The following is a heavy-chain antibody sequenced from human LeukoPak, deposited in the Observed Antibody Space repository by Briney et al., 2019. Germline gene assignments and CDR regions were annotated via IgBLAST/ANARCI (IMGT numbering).Heavy chain of an antibody. D-gene: IGHD6-19*01. J-gene: IGHJ6*02. CDR3: AKDLQQWLVVSGMDV. CDR1: GFTFSSYA. CDR2: ISGSGGST. V-gene: IGHV3-23*01. Sequence: PGGSLRLSCAAYGFTFSSYAMSWVSQAPGKGLEWVSAISGSGGSTYYADSVKGRFTISRDNSKNTLYLQMNSLRAEDTAVYYCAKDLQQWLVVSGMDVWGQGTTVTVSS.